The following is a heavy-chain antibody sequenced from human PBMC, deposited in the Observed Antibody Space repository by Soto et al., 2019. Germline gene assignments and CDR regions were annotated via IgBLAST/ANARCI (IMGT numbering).Heavy chain of an antibody. V-gene: IGHV4-4*07. D-gene: IGHD3-3*01. Sequence: PXETLSLTCTVSGCDINSYYWTWIRQPAGKGLEWIGRIYSSGSTKYNPSLQSRVTMSLDTSKNQFSLRLTSVTAADTAVYYCARGQRFSDWFDHWGQGTLVTVSS. CDR2: IYSSGST. CDR3: ARGQRFSDWFDH. J-gene: IGHJ5*02. CDR1: GCDINSYY.